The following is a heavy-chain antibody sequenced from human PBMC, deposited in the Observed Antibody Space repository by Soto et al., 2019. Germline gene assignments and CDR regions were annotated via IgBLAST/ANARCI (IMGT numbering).Heavy chain of an antibody. CDR2: LNPGTGDT. J-gene: IGHJ4*02. CDR3: AIGYGDHDVPAYYFDY. Sequence: QVQLVQSGTEVTKPGASVKVSCKTSGFTFTGYYIHWVRQAPGQGLEWMAWLNPGTGDTNYAQNFQGWVTLTRDTSVTTAFTELSRMKSDDTAVYYCAIGYGDHDVPAYYFDYWGQGTLVTVSS. CDR1: GFTFTGYY. D-gene: IGHD4-17*01. V-gene: IGHV1-2*04.